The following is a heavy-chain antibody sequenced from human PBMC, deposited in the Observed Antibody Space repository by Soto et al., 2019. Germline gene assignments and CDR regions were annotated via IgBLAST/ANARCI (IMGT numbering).Heavy chain of an antibody. Sequence: SETLSLTCVVSGYSISSGYYWGWIRQPPGKGLEWIASIFHSGSTYYNPSLKSRVTISVDTSKNQFSLKLSSVTAADTAVYYCARGLQYGGNSAYWGQGTLVTVSS. J-gene: IGHJ4*02. D-gene: IGHD2-21*02. CDR1: GYSISSGYY. CDR3: ARGLQYGGNSAY. V-gene: IGHV4-38-2*01. CDR2: IFHSGST.